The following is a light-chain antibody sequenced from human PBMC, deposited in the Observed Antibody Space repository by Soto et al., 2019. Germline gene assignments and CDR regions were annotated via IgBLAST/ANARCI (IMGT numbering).Light chain of an antibody. CDR3: SSYAGGNNLL. J-gene: IGLJ2*01. CDR1: SSDVGDYNY. Sequence: QSALTQPPSASGSPGQSVTISCTGTSSDVGDYNYVSWYQQSPGKAPKLTIYEVSKRPSGVPDRFSGSKSGNTASLTVSGLQAEDEADYYCSSYAGGNNLLFGGGTKLTVL. V-gene: IGLV2-8*01. CDR2: EVS.